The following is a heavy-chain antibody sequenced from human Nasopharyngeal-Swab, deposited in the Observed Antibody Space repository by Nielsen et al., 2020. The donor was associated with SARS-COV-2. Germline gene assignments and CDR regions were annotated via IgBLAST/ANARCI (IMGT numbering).Heavy chain of an antibody. Sequence: ESLKISCAVYGGSFSAYFWSWIRQPPGKGLEWIGEINHSGDTNYNPSLKSRVTISLDTSKNQFSLKLSSVTAADTAVYYCARGGVVVPAAIRTYYYYYYAMDVWGQGTTVTVSS. CDR1: GGSFSAYF. CDR2: INHSGDT. CDR3: ARGGVVVPAAIRTYYYYYYAMDV. D-gene: IGHD2-2*01. J-gene: IGHJ6*02. V-gene: IGHV4-34*01.